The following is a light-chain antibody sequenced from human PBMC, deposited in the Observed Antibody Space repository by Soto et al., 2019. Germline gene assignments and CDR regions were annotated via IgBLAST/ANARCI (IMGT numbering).Light chain of an antibody. Sequence: QSVLTQPASVSGSPVQSITISCTGTSSDVAAYNSVSWYQQYPGKAPKLMIYDVIYRPSGVSNRFSVSKSANTASLTISGLQAEDEADYYCSSYTTSGNYVFGTGTKVTVL. J-gene: IGLJ1*01. CDR2: DVI. V-gene: IGLV2-14*01. CDR1: SSDVAAYNS. CDR3: SSYTTSGNYV.